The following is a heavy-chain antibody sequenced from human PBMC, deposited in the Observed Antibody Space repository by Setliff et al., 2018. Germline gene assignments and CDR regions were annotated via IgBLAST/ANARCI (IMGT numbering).Heavy chain of an antibody. V-gene: IGHV1-69*05. D-gene: IGHD5-18*01. CDR1: GDTFSSYG. J-gene: IGHJ6*03. CDR2: TIPMFGST. CDR3: VREGVDTRSSTDYRYYMDV. Sequence: ASVKVSCKASGDTFSSYGISWVRQAPGQGLEWMGGTIPMFGSTSYAQKFQGRVTIITDESTTTAYMELSSLGSEDTAVYYCVREGVDTRSSTDYRYYMDVWGKGTTVTVSS.